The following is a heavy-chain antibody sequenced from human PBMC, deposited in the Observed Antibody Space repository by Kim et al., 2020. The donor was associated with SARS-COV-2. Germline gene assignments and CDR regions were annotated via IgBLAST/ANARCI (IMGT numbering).Heavy chain of an antibody. V-gene: IGHV4-34*01. D-gene: IGHD3-9*01. CDR1: GGSFSGYY. J-gene: IGHJ1*01. Sequence: SETLSLTCAVYGGSFSGYYWSWIRQPPGKGLEWIGEINHSGSTNYNPSLKSRVTISVDTSKNQFSLKLSSVTAADTAVYYCARGQGLRYFDWLLQGEYFQHWGQGTLVTVSS. CDR3: ARGQGLRYFDWLLQGEYFQH. CDR2: INHSGST.